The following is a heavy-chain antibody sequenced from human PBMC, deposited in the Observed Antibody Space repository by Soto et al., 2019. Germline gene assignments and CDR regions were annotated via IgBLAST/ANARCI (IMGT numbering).Heavy chain of an antibody. J-gene: IGHJ6*02. D-gene: IGHD3-3*01. CDR3: ARDVRGNYDFFYGMDV. Sequence: RASVKVSCKASGYTFTSYGISWVRQAPGQGLEWMGWISAYNGNTNYAQKLQGRVTMTTDTSTSTAYMELRSLRSDDTAVYYCARDVRGNYDFFYGMDVWGQGTTVTVSS. CDR2: ISAYNGNT. V-gene: IGHV1-18*04. CDR1: GYTFTSYG.